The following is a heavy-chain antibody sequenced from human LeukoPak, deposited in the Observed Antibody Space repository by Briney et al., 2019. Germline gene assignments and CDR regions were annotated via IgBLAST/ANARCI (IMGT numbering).Heavy chain of an antibody. J-gene: IGHJ4*02. D-gene: IGHD3-10*01. V-gene: IGHV4-59*12. CDR2: INYSGST. CDR3: ARDFPYGSGSYSGY. Sequence: PSETLSLTCTVSDGSISSYYWSWIRQPPGKGLEWIGYINYSGSTNYNPSLKSRVTISVDTSKNQFSLKMSSVTAADTAVYYCARDFPYGSGSYSGYWGQGTLVTVSS. CDR1: DGSISSYY.